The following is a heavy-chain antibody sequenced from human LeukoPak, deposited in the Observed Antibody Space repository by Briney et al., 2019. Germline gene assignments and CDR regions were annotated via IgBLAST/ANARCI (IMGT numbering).Heavy chain of an antibody. J-gene: IGHJ5*01. CDR1: GYSISDGYH. CDR3: ARGGSYTSTWFDS. Sequence: SETLSLTCGVSGYSISDGYHWGWIRQTPVKGLEWVGSVHRSGRTYYNPSLKSRVIISADTSENQFSLRVTSVTAADTAVYYCARGGSYTSTWFDSWGPGLLVTVTS. CDR2: VHRSGRT. D-gene: IGHD2-2*02. V-gene: IGHV4-38-2*01.